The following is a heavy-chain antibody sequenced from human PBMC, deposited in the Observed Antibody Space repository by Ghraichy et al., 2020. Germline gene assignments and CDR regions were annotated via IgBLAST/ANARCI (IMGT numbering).Heavy chain of an antibody. CDR1: GGSISSYY. D-gene: IGHD1-26*01. J-gene: IGHJ5*02. V-gene: IGHV4-4*09. CDR2: IYTSGST. Sequence: SETLSLTCTVSGGSISSYYWSWIRQPPGKGLEWIGYIYTSGSTNYNPSLKSRVTISVDTSKNQFSLKLSSVTAADTAVYYCARHVWSYYNWFDPWGQGTLVTVSS. CDR3: ARHVWSYYNWFDP.